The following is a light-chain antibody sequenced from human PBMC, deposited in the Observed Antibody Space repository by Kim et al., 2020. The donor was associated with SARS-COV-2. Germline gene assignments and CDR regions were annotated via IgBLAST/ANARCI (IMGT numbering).Light chain of an antibody. CDR1: KLGDKY. CDR3: QAWDSSTVV. Sequence: VSPGQTASITCSGDKLGDKYACWYQQKPGQSPVLVLYQDSKRPSGIPERFSGSNSGNTATLSISGTQAMDEADYYCQAWDSSTVVFGGGTQLTVL. CDR2: QDS. V-gene: IGLV3-1*01. J-gene: IGLJ2*01.